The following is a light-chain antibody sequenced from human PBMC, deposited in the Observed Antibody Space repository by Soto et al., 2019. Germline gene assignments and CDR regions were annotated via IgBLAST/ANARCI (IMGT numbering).Light chain of an antibody. CDR3: QQNGSFPWT. CDR2: GAS. V-gene: IGKV3-20*01. CDR1: QSVSRSS. Sequence: DIGLTQSPGTLSLSPGERATLSCRASQSVSRSSLAWYQQRPGQAPRLLIYGASSRATGIPDRFSGSGSGTDFTLTISRLEPEDFAVYYCQQNGSFPWTFGQGTRWIS. J-gene: IGKJ1*01.